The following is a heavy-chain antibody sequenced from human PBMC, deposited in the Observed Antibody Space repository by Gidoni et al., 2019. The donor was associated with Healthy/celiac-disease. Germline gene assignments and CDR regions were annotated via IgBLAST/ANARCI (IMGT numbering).Heavy chain of an antibody. V-gene: IGHV2-26*01. CDR2: IFSNYEK. CDR1: GFSLSNARMG. D-gene: IGHD3-22*01. J-gene: IGHJ3*02. CDR3: ARPFEGLLLGAFDI. Sequence: QVTLKESGPVLVKPTETLTLTCTVSGFSLSNARMGVSWIRQPPGKALEWLAHIFSNYEKSYSTSLKSRLTISKDTSKSQVVLTMTNMDPVDTATYYCARPFEGLLLGAFDIWGQGTMVTVSS.